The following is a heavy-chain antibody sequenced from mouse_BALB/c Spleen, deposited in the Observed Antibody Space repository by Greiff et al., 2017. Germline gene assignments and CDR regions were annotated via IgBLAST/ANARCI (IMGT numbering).Heavy chain of an antibody. J-gene: IGHJ4*01. V-gene: IGHV5-6-4*01. CDR1: GFTFSSYT. CDR2: ISSGGSYT. D-gene: IGHD3-1*01. Sequence: EVKLVESGGGLVKPGGSLKLSCAASGFTFSSYTMSWVRQTPEKRLEWVATISSGGSYTYYPDSVKGRFTISRDKAKNTLYLQMSSLKSEDTAMYYCTRDLGRNYYAMDYWGQGTSVTVSS. CDR3: TRDLGRNYYAMDY.